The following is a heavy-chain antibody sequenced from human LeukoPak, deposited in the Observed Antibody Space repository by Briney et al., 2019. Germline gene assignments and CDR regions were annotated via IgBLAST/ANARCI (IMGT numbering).Heavy chain of an antibody. V-gene: IGHV1-69*04. Sequence: ASVKASCKASGGTFSTDAISWVRQAPGQGLEWMGRVIPYLGIIDYTQKFQGRITISADKSTSTAYMEMNSLTSEDTAVYYCARDTAVAPSSNWFDPWGQGTLVTVSS. D-gene: IGHD6-19*01. J-gene: IGHJ5*02. CDR3: ARDTAVAPSSNWFDP. CDR2: VIPYLGII. CDR1: GGTFSTDA.